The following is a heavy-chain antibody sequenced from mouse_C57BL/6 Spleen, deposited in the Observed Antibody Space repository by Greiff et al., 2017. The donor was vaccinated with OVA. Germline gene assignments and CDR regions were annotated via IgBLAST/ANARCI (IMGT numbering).Heavy chain of an antibody. Sequence: QVQLQQPGAELVRPGSSVKLSCKASGYTFTSYWMHWVKQRPIQGLEWIGNIDPSDSETHYNQKFKDKATLTVDKSSSTAYMQLSSLTSEDSAVYYCARRQGSTDYGSSYAYAMDYWGQGTSVTVSS. CDR2: IDPSDSET. CDR1: GYTFTSYW. J-gene: IGHJ4*01. V-gene: IGHV1-52*01. CDR3: ARRQGSTDYGSSYAYAMDY. D-gene: IGHD1-1*01.